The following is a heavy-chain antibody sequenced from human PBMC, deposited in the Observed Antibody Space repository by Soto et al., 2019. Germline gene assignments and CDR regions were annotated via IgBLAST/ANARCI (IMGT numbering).Heavy chain of an antibody. J-gene: IGHJ4*02. CDR2: ISGSGGST. Sequence: GGSLRLSCAASGFTFSSYAMSWVRQAPGKGLEWVSAISGSGGSTYYADSVKGRFTISRDNSKNTLYLQMNSLRAEDTAVYYCAKDPSKTTVTTGGFDYWGQGTLVTVSS. V-gene: IGHV3-23*01. D-gene: IGHD4-4*01. CDR3: AKDPSKTTVTTGGFDY. CDR1: GFTFSSYA.